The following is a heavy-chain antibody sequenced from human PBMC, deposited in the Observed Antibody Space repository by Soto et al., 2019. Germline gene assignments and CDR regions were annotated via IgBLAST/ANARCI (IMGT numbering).Heavy chain of an antibody. Sequence: SETLSLTCTVSRGSISSYYWNWIRQPPGKGLEWIGHIYYSGNTNYSPSLKSRVTISVDTSKNHFSLKLSSVTAADTAVYYCARARGFRPYDQSGDFEGWLDPWGQGTLVTVSS. V-gene: IGHV4-59*01. J-gene: IGHJ5*02. CDR3: ARARGFRPYDQSGDFEGWLDP. CDR1: RGSISSYY. D-gene: IGHD3-3*01. CDR2: IYYSGNT.